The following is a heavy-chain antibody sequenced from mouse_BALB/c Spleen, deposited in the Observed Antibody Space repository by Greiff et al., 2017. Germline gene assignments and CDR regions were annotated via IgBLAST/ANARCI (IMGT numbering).Heavy chain of an antibody. CDR3: TREGDY. V-gene: IGHV5-6-4*01. Sequence: EVQLVESGGDLVKPGGSLKLSCAASGFTFSSYTMSWVRQTPEKRLEWVATISSGGSYTYYPDSVKGRFTISRDNAKNTLYLQMSSLKSEDTAMYYCTREGDYWGQGTSVTVSS. CDR2: ISSGGSYT. CDR1: GFTFSSYT. J-gene: IGHJ4*01.